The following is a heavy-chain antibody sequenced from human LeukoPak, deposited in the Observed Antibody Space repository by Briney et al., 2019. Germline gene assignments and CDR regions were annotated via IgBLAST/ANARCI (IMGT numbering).Heavy chain of an antibody. Sequence: ASETLSLTCTVSGGSISSYYWSWIRQPPEKGLEWIGYIYTSGSTNCHPSLKSRVTISVDTSKNQFSLKLNSVTAADTAVYYCARLDRFGANYYYMDVWGKGTSVTVSS. J-gene: IGHJ6*03. CDR3: ARLDRFGANYYYMDV. D-gene: IGHD3-10*01. V-gene: IGHV4-4*09. CDR2: IYTSGST. CDR1: GGSISSYY.